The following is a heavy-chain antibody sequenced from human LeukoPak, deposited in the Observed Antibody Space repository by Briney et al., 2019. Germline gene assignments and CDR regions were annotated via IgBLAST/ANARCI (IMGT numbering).Heavy chain of an antibody. V-gene: IGHV3-48*01. J-gene: IGHJ3*01. CDR1: GFNFNIYS. CDR3: ARDSGYHYEVFDV. CDR2: ISASGTTV. D-gene: IGHD3-22*01. Sequence: GGSLRLSCAASGFNFNIYSLNWVRQAPGRGLEWVSYISASGTTVYYADSVKGRFTISRDDAKRSLYLQMNSLRVEDTAVYYCARDSGYHYEVFDVWGQGTKVTVSS.